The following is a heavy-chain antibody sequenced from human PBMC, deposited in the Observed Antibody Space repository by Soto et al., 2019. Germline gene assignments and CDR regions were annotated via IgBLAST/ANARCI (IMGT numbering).Heavy chain of an antibody. CDR2: ISGSGGRT. D-gene: IGHD5-18*01. Sequence: GGSLRLSCVASGFTFSSYAMSWVRQAPGKGLEWVSAISGSGGRTYYADSVKGRFTISRDNSKNSLYLQMNSLRAEDTAVYYCAKNVDTAMVSAFDIWGQGTMVTVSS. J-gene: IGHJ3*02. CDR3: AKNVDTAMVSAFDI. V-gene: IGHV3-23*01. CDR1: GFTFSSYA.